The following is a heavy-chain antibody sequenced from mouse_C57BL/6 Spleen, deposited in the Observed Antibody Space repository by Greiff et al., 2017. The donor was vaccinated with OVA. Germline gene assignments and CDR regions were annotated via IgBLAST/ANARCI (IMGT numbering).Heavy chain of an antibody. CDR2: INPSNGGT. CDR3: AREGDSYWYFDV. CDR1: GYTFTSYW. J-gene: IGHJ1*03. V-gene: IGHV1-53*01. Sequence: QVHVKQPGTELVKPGASVKLSCKASGYTFTSYWMHWVKQRPGQGLEWIGNINPSNGGTNYNEKFKSKATLTVDKSSSTAYMQLSSLTSEDSAVYYCAREGDSYWYFDVWGTGTTVTVSS.